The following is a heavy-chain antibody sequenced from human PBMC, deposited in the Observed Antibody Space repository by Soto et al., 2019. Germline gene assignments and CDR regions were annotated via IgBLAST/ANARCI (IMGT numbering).Heavy chain of an antibody. J-gene: IGHJ6*02. CDR1: GYRCTSYL. CDR2: IYPGDSDT. Sequence: GDSLKISCKCSGYRCTSYLGGWVRQMPGKGLEWMGIIYPGDSDTRYSPSFQGQVTISADKSISTAYLQWSSLKASDTAMYYCASLTTRDYYYGMDVWGQGTKVTVSS. D-gene: IGHD4-17*01. V-gene: IGHV5-51*01. CDR3: ASLTTRDYYYGMDV.